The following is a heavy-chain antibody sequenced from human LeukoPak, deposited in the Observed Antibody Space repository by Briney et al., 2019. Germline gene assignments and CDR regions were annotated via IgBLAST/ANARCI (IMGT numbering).Heavy chain of an antibody. CDR3: ARSYDTNFDY. J-gene: IGHJ4*02. D-gene: IGHD3-3*01. V-gene: IGHV4-59*01. Sequence: PSGTLSLTCTVSGGSISNYYWSWIRQPPGKGLEWIGYIYFSGSTSYNPSLKSRVTISVDRSKNQFSLKLSSVAAADTAVYYCARSYDTNFDYWGQGTLVTVSS. CDR2: IYFSGST. CDR1: GGSISNYY.